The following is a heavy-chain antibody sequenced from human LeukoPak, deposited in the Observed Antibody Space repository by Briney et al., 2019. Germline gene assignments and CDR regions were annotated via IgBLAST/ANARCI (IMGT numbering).Heavy chain of an antibody. CDR1: GYTFTSYG. CDR3: AREGDSGWPLHFDY. D-gene: IGHD6-19*01. J-gene: IGHJ4*02. V-gene: IGHV1-18*01. CDR2: ISAYNGNT. Sequence: GASVKVSCKASGYTFTSYGISWVRQAPGQGLEWMGWISAYNGNTNYAQKFQGRVTITRDTSASTAYMELSSLRSEDTAVYYCAREGDSGWPLHFDYWGQGTLVTVSS.